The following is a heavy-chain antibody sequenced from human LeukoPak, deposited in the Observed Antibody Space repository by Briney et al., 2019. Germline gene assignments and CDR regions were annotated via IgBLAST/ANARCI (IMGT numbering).Heavy chain of an antibody. D-gene: IGHD1-26*01. J-gene: IGHJ6*03. CDR1: GYTFTSYG. CDR3: ARDSSRSYYERYRIGGYYYYYYMDV. V-gene: IGHV1-18*01. Sequence: GASVKVSCKASGYTFTSYGISWVRQAPGQGLEWMGWISAYNGNTNYAQKLQGRVTMTTDASTSTAYMELRSLRSDDTAVYYCARDSSRSYYERYRIGGYYYYYYMDVWGKGTTVTVSS. CDR2: ISAYNGNT.